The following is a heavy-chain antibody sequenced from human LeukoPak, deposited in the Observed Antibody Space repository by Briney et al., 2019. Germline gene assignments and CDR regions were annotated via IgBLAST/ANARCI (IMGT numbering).Heavy chain of an antibody. CDR2: IRNKVNSYTT. D-gene: IGHD6-25*01. V-gene: IGHV3-72*01. J-gene: IGHJ4*02. CDR3: ATSNSNGLSLLDY. CDR1: GFTSSDHY. Sequence: PGGSLRLSCVVSGFTSSDHYIDWARQAPGKGLEWVGRIRNKVNSYTTEYAASVKDRFTISRDDSKNSVWLQMNSLKTEDSAVYYCATSNSNGLSLLDYWGQGTLVTVSS.